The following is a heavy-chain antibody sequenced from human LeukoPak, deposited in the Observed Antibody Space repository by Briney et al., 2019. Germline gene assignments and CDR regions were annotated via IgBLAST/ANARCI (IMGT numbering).Heavy chain of an antibody. CDR2: IYPGDSDT. Sequence: GESLKISCKGSGYSFTSYWIGWVRQMPGKGLEWMGIIYPGDSDTRYSPSFQGQVTISADKSISTAYLQWSSLKASDTAMYYCASALYCTNGVCFFNYWGQGTLVTVSS. CDR1: GYSFTSYW. D-gene: IGHD2-8*01. V-gene: IGHV5-51*01. J-gene: IGHJ4*02. CDR3: ASALYCTNGVCFFNY.